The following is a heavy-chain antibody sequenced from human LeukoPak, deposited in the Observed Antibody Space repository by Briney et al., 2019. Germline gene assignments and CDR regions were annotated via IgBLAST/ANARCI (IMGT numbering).Heavy chain of an antibody. D-gene: IGHD3-22*01. J-gene: IGHJ4*02. CDR3: ARAHSMIVVVTKYYFDY. Sequence: SEILSLTCAVYGGSFSGYYWSWIRQPPGKGLEWIGEINHSGSTNYNPSLKSRVTISVDTSKNQFSLKLSSVTAADTAVYYCARAHSMIVVVTKYYFDYWGQGTLVTVSS. V-gene: IGHV4-34*01. CDR2: INHSGST. CDR1: GGSFSGYY.